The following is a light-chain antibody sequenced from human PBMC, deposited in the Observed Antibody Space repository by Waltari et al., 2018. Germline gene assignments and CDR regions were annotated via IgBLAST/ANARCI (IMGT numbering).Light chain of an antibody. Sequence: DIVMTQSLDSLAVSLGERATINCQSSQSVLYSPNNKNYLAWYQQKPGQPPKLLIYWASTRESGVPDRFSGSGSGTDFTLTISSLQAEDVAVYYCQQYYSSPQTFGQGTKVEIK. J-gene: IGKJ1*01. CDR2: WAS. CDR3: QQYYSSPQT. CDR1: QSVLYSPNNKNY. V-gene: IGKV4-1*01.